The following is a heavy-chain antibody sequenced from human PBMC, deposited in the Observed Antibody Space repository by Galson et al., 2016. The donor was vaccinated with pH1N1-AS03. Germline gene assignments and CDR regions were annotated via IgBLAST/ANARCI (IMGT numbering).Heavy chain of an antibody. CDR2: IHSSGAT. V-gene: IGHV4-4*08. CDR1: GDSISGLY. CDR3: ARVRLPLKFFDS. J-gene: IGHJ5*01. Sequence: LSLTCTVAGDSISGLYWTWIRPVPGRGLEWIGQIHSSGATMQNPSLKSRVAISMDTSRKEVYLQLTSLTAADSAFYHCARVRLPLKFFDSWGPGTLVIVSS.